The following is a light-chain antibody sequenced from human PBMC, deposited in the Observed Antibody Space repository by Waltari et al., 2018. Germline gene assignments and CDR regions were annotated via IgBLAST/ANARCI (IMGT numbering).Light chain of an antibody. Sequence: DIGYYNLVSWYQQHPGKAPKLVIFDVSRWPSGVSHRFPGPKSGNTASLTISGLQAEDEAAYYCASYTSANTVLFGGGTKVTVL. V-gene: IGLV2-14*03. CDR3: ASYTSANTVL. CDR2: DVS. J-gene: IGLJ2*01. CDR1: DIGYYNL.